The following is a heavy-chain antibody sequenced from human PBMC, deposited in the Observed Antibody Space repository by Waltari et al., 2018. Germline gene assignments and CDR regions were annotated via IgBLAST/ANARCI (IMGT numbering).Heavy chain of an antibody. CDR2: ISYDGSNK. Sequence: QVQLVESGGGVVQPGRSLRLSCAASGFTFSSYAMHWVRQAPGKGLEWVAVISYDGSNKYYADSVKGRFTISRDNSKNTLYLQMNSLRAEDTAVYYCAREYYYGSGSYYDYWGQGTLVTVSS. CDR3: AREYYYGSGSYYDY. V-gene: IGHV3-30-3*01. J-gene: IGHJ4*02. D-gene: IGHD3-10*01. CDR1: GFTFSSYA.